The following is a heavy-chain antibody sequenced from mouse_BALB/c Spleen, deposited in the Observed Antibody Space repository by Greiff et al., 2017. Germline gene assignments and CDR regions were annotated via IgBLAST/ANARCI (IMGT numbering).Heavy chain of an antibody. D-gene: IGHD1-1*01. J-gene: IGHJ4*01. CDR1: GFAFSSYD. Sequence: EVQLVESGGGLVKPGGSLKLSCAASGFAFSSYDMSWVRQTPEKRLEWVAYISSGGGSTYYPDTVKGRFTISRDNAKNTLYLQMSSLKSEDTAMYYCASLIKGAMDYWGQGTSVTVSS. CDR2: ISSGGGST. V-gene: IGHV5-12-1*01. CDR3: ASLIKGAMDY.